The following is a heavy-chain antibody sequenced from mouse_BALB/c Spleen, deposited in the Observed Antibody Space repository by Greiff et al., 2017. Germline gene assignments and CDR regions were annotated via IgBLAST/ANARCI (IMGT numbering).Heavy chain of an antibody. V-gene: IGHV1S137*01. CDR1: GYTFTDYA. CDR2: ISTYYGDA. J-gene: IGHJ2*01. Sequence: QVQLQQSGAELVRPGVSVKISCKGSGYTFTDYAMHWVKQSHAKSLEWIGVISTYYGDASYNQKFKGKATMTVDKSSSTAYMELARLTSEDSAIYYCARLRPTTVVATGNYFDYWGQGTTLTVSS. D-gene: IGHD1-1*01. CDR3: ARLRPTTVVATGNYFDY.